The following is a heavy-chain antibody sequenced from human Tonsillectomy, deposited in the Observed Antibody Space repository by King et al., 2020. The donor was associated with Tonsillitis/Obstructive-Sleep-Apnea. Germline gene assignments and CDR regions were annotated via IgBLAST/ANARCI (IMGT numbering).Heavy chain of an antibody. CDR3: ARRLVGGSLGYYYYYYMDV. J-gene: IGHJ6*03. V-gene: IGHV4-39*01. D-gene: IGHD3-16*01. CDR1: GGSISSSNYY. CDR2: IFYSGST. Sequence: QLQESGPGLVKPSETLSLTCTVSGGSISSSNYYWGWIRQPPGKGLEWIGSIFYSGSTYYNPSLKSRVTIPVDTSNNQFSLKLSSVTAADTAVYYCARRLVGGSLGYYYYYYMDVWGKGTTVTVSS.